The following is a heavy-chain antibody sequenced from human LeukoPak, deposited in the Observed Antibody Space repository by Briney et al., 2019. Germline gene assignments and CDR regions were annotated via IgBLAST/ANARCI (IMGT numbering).Heavy chain of an antibody. Sequence: SVKVSCKASGGTFSSYAISWVQQAPGQGLEWMGRIIPILGIANYAQKFQGRVTITADKSTSTAYMELSSLRSEDTAVYYCASHSSSWDYWGQGTLVTVSS. V-gene: IGHV1-69*04. CDR3: ASHSSSWDY. CDR1: GGTFSSYA. D-gene: IGHD6-13*01. J-gene: IGHJ4*02. CDR2: IIPILGIA.